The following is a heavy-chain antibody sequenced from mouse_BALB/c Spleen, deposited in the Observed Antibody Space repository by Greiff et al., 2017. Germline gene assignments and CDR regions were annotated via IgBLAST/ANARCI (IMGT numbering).Heavy chain of an antibody. V-gene: IGHV1-55*01. D-gene: IGHD2-14*01. Sequence: QVQLQQSGAELVKPGTSVKLSCKASGYNFTSYWINWVKLRPGQGLEWIGDIYPGSGSTNYNEKFKSKATLTVDTSSSTAYMQLSSLASEDSALYYCARRVLYAMDYWGQGTSVTVSS. CDR2: IYPGSGST. CDR1: GYNFTSYW. CDR3: ARRVLYAMDY. J-gene: IGHJ4*01.